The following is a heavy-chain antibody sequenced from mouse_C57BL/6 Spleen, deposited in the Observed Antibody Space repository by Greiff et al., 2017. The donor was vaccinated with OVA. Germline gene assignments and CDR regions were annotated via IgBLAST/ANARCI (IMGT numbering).Heavy chain of an antibody. J-gene: IGHJ2*01. CDR3: ARVRNDYGEGYFDY. CDR1: GYTFTSYW. Sequence: QVQLQQPGAELVKPGASVKLSCKASGYTFTSYWMHWVKQRPGQGLEWIGLIHPNSGSTNYNEKFKSKATLTVDKSSSPAYMQLSSLTSEDSAVYYCARVRNDYGEGYFDYWGQGTTLTVAS. CDR2: IHPNSGST. D-gene: IGHD2-4*01. V-gene: IGHV1-64*01.